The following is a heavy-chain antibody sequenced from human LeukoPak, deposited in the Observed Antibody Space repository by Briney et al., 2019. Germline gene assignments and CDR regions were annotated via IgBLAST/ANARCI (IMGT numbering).Heavy chain of an antibody. CDR2: IGTAGDT. V-gene: IGHV3-13*01. D-gene: IGHD1-26*01. J-gene: IGHJ3*02. Sequence: GGSLRLSCAASGFTFSSYDMHWVRQATGKGLEWVSAIGTAGDTYYPGSVKGRFTISRENAKNSLYLQMNSLRAGDTAGYYCARGGSYSGYDAFDIWGQGTMVTVSS. CDR3: ARGGSYSGYDAFDI. CDR1: GFTFSSYD.